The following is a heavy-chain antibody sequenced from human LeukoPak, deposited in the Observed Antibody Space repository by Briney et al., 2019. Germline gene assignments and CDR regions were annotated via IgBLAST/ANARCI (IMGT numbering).Heavy chain of an antibody. V-gene: IGHV4-4*02. D-gene: IGHD6-13*01. CDR1: GGSISSSNW. CDR2: IYHSGST. Sequence: TSETLSLTCAVSGGSISSSNWWSWVRQPPGKRLEWIGEIYHSGSTNYNPSLKSRVTISVDKSKNQFSLKLSSVTAADTAVYYCARDGSGSSWSVSWFDPWGQGTLVTVSS. J-gene: IGHJ5*02. CDR3: ARDGSGSSWSVSWFDP.